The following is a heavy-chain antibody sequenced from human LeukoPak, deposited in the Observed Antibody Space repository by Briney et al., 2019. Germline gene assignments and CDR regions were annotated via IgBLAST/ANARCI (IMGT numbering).Heavy chain of an antibody. CDR1: GYTITGYY. J-gene: IGHJ4*02. CDR3: ARDPPPNTYYYGSGAQGDY. V-gene: IGHV1-2*02. Sequence: ASVKVSCKASGYTITGYYMHWVRQAPGQGLEWMGWINPNSGGTNYAQKFQGRVTMTRDTSISTAYMELSRLRSDDTAVYYCARDPPPNTYYYGSGAQGDYWGQGTLVTVSS. CDR2: INPNSGGT. D-gene: IGHD3-10*01.